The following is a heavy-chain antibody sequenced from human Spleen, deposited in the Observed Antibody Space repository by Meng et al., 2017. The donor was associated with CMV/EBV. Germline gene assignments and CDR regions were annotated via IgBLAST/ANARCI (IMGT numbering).Heavy chain of an antibody. V-gene: IGHV4-4*02. CDR3: ARGGGCSSSSCDLDY. D-gene: IGHD2-2*01. Sequence: QGQALGSGQGRVKPLDPLSPSFVVSGASISSGNWWNWVRQPPGKGLEWIGDIYHSGSTNYNPSLKSRVTISVDKSKNQFSLKLSSVTAADTAMYYCARGGGCSSSSCDLDYWGQGVLVTVSS. CDR2: IYHSGST. J-gene: IGHJ4*02. CDR1: GASISSGNW.